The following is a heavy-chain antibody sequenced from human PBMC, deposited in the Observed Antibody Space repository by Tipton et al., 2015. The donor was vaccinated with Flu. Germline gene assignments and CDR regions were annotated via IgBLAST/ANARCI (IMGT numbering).Heavy chain of an antibody. CDR2: IYDNNST. V-gene: IGHV3-66*02. CDR1: GFSVDTNY. D-gene: IGHD2-21*01. Sequence: SLRLSCRASGFSVDTNYMTWVSQAPGKGLQWVSVIYDNNSTYYADSVKGRFAFSRDSSKNTLYLHMNSLTTDDTAVYYCARVTKFLNCFDIWGLGTLVTVS. CDR3: ARVTKFLNCFDI. J-gene: IGHJ5*02.